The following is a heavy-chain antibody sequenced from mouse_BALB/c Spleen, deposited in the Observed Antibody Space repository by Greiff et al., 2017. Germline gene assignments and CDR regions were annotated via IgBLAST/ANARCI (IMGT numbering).Heavy chain of an antibody. CDR2: ISYDGSN. CDR1: GYSITSGYY. Sequence: DVKLQESGPGLVKPSQSLSLTCSVTGYSITSGYYWNWIRQFPGNKLEWMGYISYDGSNNYNPSLKNRISITRDTSKNQFFLKLNSVTTEDTATYYCARDRYDGGSAMDYWGQGTSVTVSS. CDR3: ARDRYDGGSAMDY. J-gene: IGHJ4*01. V-gene: IGHV3-6*02. D-gene: IGHD2-14*01.